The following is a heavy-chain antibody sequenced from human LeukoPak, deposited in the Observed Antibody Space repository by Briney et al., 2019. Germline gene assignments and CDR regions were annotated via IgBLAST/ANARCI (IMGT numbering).Heavy chain of an antibody. CDR3: AKDRLRSGYYYGGDY. V-gene: IGHV3-23*01. D-gene: IGHD3-22*01. J-gene: IGHJ4*02. CDR1: GFTLSSYT. Sequence: GGSLRLSCVASGFTLSSYTLNWVRRAPGKGLEWVSVISRRGDTKYYADSVKGRFTISRDNSKNTLYLQMNSLRAEDTAVYYCAKDRLRSGYYYGGDYWGQGTLVTVSS. CDR2: ISRRGDTK.